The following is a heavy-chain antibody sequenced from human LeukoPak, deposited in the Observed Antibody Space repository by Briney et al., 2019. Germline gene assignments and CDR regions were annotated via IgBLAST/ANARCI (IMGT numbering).Heavy chain of an antibody. CDR1: GYTFTSYV. V-gene: IGHV1-8*01. Sequence: ASVKVSCKASGYTFTSYVINCVRQAPGQGLECMGWMNPNSCNQDYAQRFQGGVTMTRKTSLSADYMERSGLRDEGTAVYYCARKYYYYGMDVWGQGTTVTVSS. CDR2: MNPNSCNQ. CDR3: ARKYYYYGMDV. J-gene: IGHJ6*01.